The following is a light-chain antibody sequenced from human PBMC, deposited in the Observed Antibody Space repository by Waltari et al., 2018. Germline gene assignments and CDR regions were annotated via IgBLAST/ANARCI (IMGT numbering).Light chain of an antibody. CDR2: VAS. CDR3: QQYYSHPPRT. V-gene: IGKV1-39*01. Sequence: IQMTQSPSSLSASVGDRVTITCRASQSISSSLNWYQQIPGKAPKLLIYVASNLQSGVPSRFSGSGSGTDFTLTISSLQAEDVAVYYCQQYYSHPPRTFGQGTKVEI. CDR1: QSISSS. J-gene: IGKJ1*01.